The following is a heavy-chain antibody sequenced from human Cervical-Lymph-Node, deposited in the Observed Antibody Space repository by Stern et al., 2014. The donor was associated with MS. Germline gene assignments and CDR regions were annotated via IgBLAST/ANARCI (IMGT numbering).Heavy chain of an antibody. CDR1: GFTFSSYA. J-gene: IGHJ4*02. CDR2: LSGSGVSV. CDR3: TGFSGGKDY. Sequence: EVQLVESGGGLVQPGGSPRLSCAASGFTFSSYAMSWVRQAPGKGLEWVSTLSGSGVSVYYADSVKGRFTISRDNSKNTLYLQMNSLRAEDTAVYYCTGFSGGKDYWGQGTLVTVSS. V-gene: IGHV3-23*04. D-gene: IGHD2-15*01.